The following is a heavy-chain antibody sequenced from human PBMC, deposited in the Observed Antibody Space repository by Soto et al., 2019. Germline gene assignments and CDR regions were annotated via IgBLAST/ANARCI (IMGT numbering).Heavy chain of an antibody. J-gene: IGHJ4*02. CDR2: INPNSGGT. Sequence: ASVKVSCKASGYTFTGYYIHWVRQAPGQGLEWMGWINPNSGGTNYAQKFQGRVTMTRDTSISTAYMELRRLRSDDTAVYYCATRANSSSWLGTLGRWGKGTLCKVSS. D-gene: IGHD6-13*01. CDR1: GYTFTGYY. CDR3: ATRANSSSWLGTLGR. V-gene: IGHV1-2*02.